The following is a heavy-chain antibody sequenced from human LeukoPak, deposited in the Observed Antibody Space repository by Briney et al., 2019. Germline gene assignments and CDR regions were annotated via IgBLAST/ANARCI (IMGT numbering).Heavy chain of an antibody. Sequence: GGSLRLSCAASGFTVSSNYMSWVRQAPGKGLEWVSVIYSGGSTYYAESVKGRLTISRDNSKNTLYLQMNSLRAEDTAVYYCAREGASYSLIYWGQGTLVTVSS. CDR1: GFTVSSNY. D-gene: IGHD2-21*01. CDR2: IYSGGST. J-gene: IGHJ4*02. CDR3: AREGASYSLIY. V-gene: IGHV3-53*01.